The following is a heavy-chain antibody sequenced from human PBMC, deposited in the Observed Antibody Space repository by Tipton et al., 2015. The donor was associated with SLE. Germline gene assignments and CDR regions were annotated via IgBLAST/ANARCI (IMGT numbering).Heavy chain of an antibody. CDR2: INHSGST. CDR3: AGYTSGWCSGPDY. J-gene: IGHJ4*02. CDR1: GGSFSGYY. D-gene: IGHD6-19*01. Sequence: TLSLTCAVYGGSFSGYYWSWIRQPPGKGLEWIGEINHSGSTNYNPSLKSRVTISVDTSKNQFSLKLSSVTAADTAVYYCAGYTSGWCSGPDYWGQGTLVTVSS. V-gene: IGHV4-34*01.